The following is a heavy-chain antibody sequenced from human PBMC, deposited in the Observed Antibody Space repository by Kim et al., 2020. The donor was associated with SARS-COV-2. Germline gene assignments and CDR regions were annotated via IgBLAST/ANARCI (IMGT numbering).Heavy chain of an antibody. J-gene: IGHJ4*02. CDR3: ADVYFGSDF. CDR2: IKTDGSDT. V-gene: IGHV3-74*01. D-gene: IGHD5-12*01. Sequence: GGSLRLSCVASGFTFSDHWMHWVRQAPGKGLVWVARIKTDGSDTYYADSVKGRFSISRDNAKNTLYLQMNSLRVEETAVYYCADVYFGSDFWGQGTLVTVSS. CDR1: GFTFSDHW.